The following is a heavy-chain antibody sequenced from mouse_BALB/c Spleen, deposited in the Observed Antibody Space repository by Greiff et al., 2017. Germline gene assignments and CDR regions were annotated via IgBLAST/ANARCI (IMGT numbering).Heavy chain of an antibody. Sequence: VHLVESGPGLVAPSQSLSITCTVSGFSLSSYSVHWVRQPPGKGLEWLGMIWGGGSTDYNSALKSRLSISKDNSKSQVFLKMNSLQTDDTAMYYCAGGNSYYFDYWGQGTTLTVSS. V-gene: IGHV2-6-4*01. CDR1: GFSLSSYS. D-gene: IGHD2-1*01. J-gene: IGHJ2*01. CDR2: IWGGGST. CDR3: AGGNSYYFDY.